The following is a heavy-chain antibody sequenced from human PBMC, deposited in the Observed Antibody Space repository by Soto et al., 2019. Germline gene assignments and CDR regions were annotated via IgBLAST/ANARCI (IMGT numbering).Heavy chain of an antibody. V-gene: IGHV4-39*01. CDR3: ATSTTGGTPGGYFDY. CDR1: GGSISSSSYY. J-gene: IGHJ4*02. D-gene: IGHD3-16*01. Sequence: SETLSLTCTVSGGSISSSSYYWGWIRQPPGKGLEWIGSIYYSGSTYYNPSLKSRVTISVDTSKNQFSLKLSPVTAADTAVYYCATSTTGGTPGGYFDYWGQGTLVTVSS. CDR2: IYYSGST.